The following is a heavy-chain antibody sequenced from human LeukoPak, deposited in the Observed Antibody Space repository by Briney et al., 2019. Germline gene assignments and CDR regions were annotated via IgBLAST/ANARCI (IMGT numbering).Heavy chain of an antibody. CDR2: ISGSGDST. D-gene: IGHD5-24*01. CDR3: AKLAPTPNLPDDY. CDR1: GVTFSSYA. Sequence: GGSLRLSCAASGVTFSSYAMSWVRQAPGKGLEWVSSISGSGDSTYYADSVKGRFTISRDNSKNTLYLQMNSLRDEDTAVYFCAKLAPTPNLPDDYWGQGTLATVSS. V-gene: IGHV3-23*01. J-gene: IGHJ4*02.